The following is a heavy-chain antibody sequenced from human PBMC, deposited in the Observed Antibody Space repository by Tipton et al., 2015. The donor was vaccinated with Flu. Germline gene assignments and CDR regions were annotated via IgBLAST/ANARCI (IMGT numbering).Heavy chain of an antibody. CDR1: GDSIGSPYF. D-gene: IGHD4-17*01. J-gene: IGHJ5*02. CDR3: ARGVEAPGKTVHWFDP. Sequence: GLVKPSETLSLTCSVSGDSIGSPYFWGWIRQPPGKGLEWIGNVHQTGSTYYNPSLRSRVTIAVDRPKNQFSLRLTSVTAADTAVYYCARGVEAPGKTVHWFDPWGQGTLVSVSS. CDR2: VHQTGST. V-gene: IGHV4-38-2*02.